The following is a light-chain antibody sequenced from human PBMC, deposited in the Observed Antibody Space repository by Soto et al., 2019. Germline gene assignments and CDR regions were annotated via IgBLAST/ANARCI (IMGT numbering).Light chain of an antibody. V-gene: IGLV2-14*01. Sequence: QSVLTQPASVSGSPGQSITISCTGTSSDVGGYNYVSWYQLHPGKAPKLMIYEVSNRPSGVSNRFSGSKSGNTASLTISGLQAEDEADYYCGSYTSSSTVIFGGGTKVTVL. CDR1: SSDVGGYNY. CDR2: EVS. CDR3: GSYTSSSTVI. J-gene: IGLJ2*01.